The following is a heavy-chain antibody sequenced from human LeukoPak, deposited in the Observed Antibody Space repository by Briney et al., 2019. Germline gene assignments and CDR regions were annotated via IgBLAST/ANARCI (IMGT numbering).Heavy chain of an antibody. Sequence: PSETLSLTCTVSGGSISSYYWSWIRQPPGKGLEWIGYIYYSGSTNYNPSLKSRVTISVDTSKNQFSLKLSSVTAADTAVYYCARAESPKGNYYYMDVWGKGTTVTVSS. D-gene: IGHD6-13*01. V-gene: IGHV4-59*01. CDR1: GGSISSYY. CDR3: ARAESPKGNYYYMDV. CDR2: IYYSGST. J-gene: IGHJ6*03.